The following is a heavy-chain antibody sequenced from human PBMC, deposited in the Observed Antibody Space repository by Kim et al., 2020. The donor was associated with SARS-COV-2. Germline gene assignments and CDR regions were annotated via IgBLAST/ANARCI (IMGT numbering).Heavy chain of an antibody. Sequence: SVKVSCKASGGTFSSYAISWVRQAPGQGLEWMGGIIPIFGTANYAQKFQGRVTITADESTSTAYMELSSLRSEDTAVYYCAREDGGSYFADYWGQGTLVTDSS. CDR1: GGTFSSYA. D-gene: IGHD1-26*01. CDR3: AREDGGSYFADY. CDR2: IIPIFGTA. V-gene: IGHV1-69*13. J-gene: IGHJ4*02.